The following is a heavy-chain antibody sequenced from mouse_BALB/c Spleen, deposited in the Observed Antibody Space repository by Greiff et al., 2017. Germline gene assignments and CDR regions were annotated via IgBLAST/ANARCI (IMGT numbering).Heavy chain of an antibody. CDR1: GYTFTSYW. J-gene: IGHJ4*01. CDR3: TRGGWDDAMDY. CDR2: IYPSDSYT. D-gene: IGHD4-1*01. V-gene: IGHV1-69*02. Sequence: QVQLQQPGAELVRPGASVKLSCKASGYTFTSYWINWVKQRPGQGLEWIGNIYPSDSYTNYNQKFKDKATLTVDKSSSTAYMQLSSPTSEDSAVYYCTRGGWDDAMDYWGQGTSVTVSS.